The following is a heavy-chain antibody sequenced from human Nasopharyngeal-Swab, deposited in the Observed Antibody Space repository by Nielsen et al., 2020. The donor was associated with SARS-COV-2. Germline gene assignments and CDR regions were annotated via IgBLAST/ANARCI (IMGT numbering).Heavy chain of an antibody. D-gene: IGHD3-22*01. CDR3: ARATNLITMIVVVIPGRGPLDY. V-gene: IGHV1-8*01. Sequence: WVRQAPGQGLEWMGWMNPNSGNTGYAQKFQGRVTMTRNTPISTAYMELSSLRSEDTAVYYCARATNLITMIVVVIPGRGPLDYWGQGTLVTVSS. CDR2: MNPNSGNT. J-gene: IGHJ4*02.